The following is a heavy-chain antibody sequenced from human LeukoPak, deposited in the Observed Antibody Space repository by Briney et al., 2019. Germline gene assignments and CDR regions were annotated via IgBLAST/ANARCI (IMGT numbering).Heavy chain of an antibody. V-gene: IGHV3-48*04. D-gene: IGHD1-26*01. CDR1: GFTFISYS. CDR2: ISTGSGTI. J-gene: IGHJ4*02. CDR3: ARRSGSFDY. Sequence: GGSLRLSCAASGFTFISYSMNWVGQAPGRRLEWVSYISTGSGTISYADSVKGRFTISRDNAKNSLYLQMNSLRADDTAVYYCARRSGSFDYWGQGTLVTVSS.